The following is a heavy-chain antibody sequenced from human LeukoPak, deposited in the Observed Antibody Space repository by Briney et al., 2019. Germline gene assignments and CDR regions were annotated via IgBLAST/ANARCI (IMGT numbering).Heavy chain of an antibody. J-gene: IGHJ5*02. CDR2: ISGSGTTI. CDR3: ARGGGSYVNWFDP. D-gene: IGHD1-26*01. Sequence: GGSLRLSCVASGSTFSSYNMNWVRQPPGKGLEWVSYISGSGTTIYYADSVRGRFTISRDNAKSSLYLQMKSLRAEDTAVYYCARGGGSYVNWFDPWGQGTLVTVST. CDR1: GSTFSSYN. V-gene: IGHV3-48*01.